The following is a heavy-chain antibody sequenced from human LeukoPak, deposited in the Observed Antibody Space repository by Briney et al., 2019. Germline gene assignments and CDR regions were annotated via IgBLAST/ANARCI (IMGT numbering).Heavy chain of an antibody. CDR1: GYTFTGYY. J-gene: IGHJ6*02. CDR2: MNPNSGNT. Sequence: ASVKVSCKASGYTFTGYYMHWVRQATGQGLEWMGWMNPNSGNTGYAQKFQGRVTMTRNTSISTAYMELSSLRSEDTAVYYCARIGLYYDFWSGYYSSYYYYGVDVWGQGTTVTVSS. CDR3: ARIGLYYDFWSGYYSSYYYYGVDV. V-gene: IGHV1-8*02. D-gene: IGHD3-3*01.